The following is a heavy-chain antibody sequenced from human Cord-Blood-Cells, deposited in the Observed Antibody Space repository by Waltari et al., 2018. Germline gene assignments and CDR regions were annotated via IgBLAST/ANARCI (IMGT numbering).Heavy chain of an antibody. D-gene: IGHD4-17*01. V-gene: IGHV3-7*01. CDR3: ARDTLYGGNSDDAFDI. J-gene: IGHJ3*02. CDR1: GFAFSCYW. Sequence: EVQLVESGGGLVQPGGSLRLSWAASGFAFSCYWMSWVRQALGKGLEWVANIKQDGSEKYYVDSVKGRFTISRDNAKNSLYLQMNSLRAEDTAVYYCARDTLYGGNSDDAFDIWGQGTMVTVSS. CDR2: IKQDGSEK.